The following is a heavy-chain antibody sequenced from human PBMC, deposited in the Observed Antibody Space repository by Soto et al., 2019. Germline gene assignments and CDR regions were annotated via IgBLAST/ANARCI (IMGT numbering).Heavy chain of an antibody. D-gene: IGHD2-2*02. Sequence: QLQESGPGLVKPSETLSLTCTVSGGSISSSSYYWGWIRQPPGKGLEWIGSINYSGNTYYNPSLKSRVIISVDTSKNQFSLRLSSVTDADTAVYYCARHNWGHCSSTSCYTDYWGQGTLVTVSS. V-gene: IGHV4-39*01. J-gene: IGHJ4*02. CDR1: GGSISSSSYY. CDR2: INYSGNT. CDR3: ARHNWGHCSSTSCYTDY.